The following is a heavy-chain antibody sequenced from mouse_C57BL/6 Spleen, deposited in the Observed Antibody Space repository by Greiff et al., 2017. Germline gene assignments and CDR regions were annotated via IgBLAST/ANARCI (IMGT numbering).Heavy chain of an antibody. J-gene: IGHJ2*01. CDR3: ARSGTTVPGVFDY. Sequence: QVQLKESGPELVKPGASVKISCKASGYAFSSSWMNWVKQRPGKGLEWIGRIYPGDGDTNYNGKFKGKATLTADKSSSPAYMQLSSLTSEDSAVYFCARSGTTVPGVFDYWGQGTTLTVSS. CDR2: IYPGDGDT. CDR1: GYAFSSSW. D-gene: IGHD1-1*01. V-gene: IGHV1-82*01.